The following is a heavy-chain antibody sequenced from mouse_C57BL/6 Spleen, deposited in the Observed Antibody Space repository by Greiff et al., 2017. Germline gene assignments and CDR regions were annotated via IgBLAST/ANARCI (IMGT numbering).Heavy chain of an antibody. J-gene: IGHJ3*01. D-gene: IGHD2-12*01. CDR1: GYTFTSYW. CDR3: ARSYYSPTPFAY. Sequence: QVQLQQSGAELVRPGSSVKLSCKASGYTFTSYWMHWVKQRPIQGLEWIGNIDPSDSETHYNQKFKDKATLTVDKSSSTAYMQLSSLTSEDSAVYYCARSYYSPTPFAYWGQGTLGTVSA. V-gene: IGHV1-52*01. CDR2: IDPSDSET.